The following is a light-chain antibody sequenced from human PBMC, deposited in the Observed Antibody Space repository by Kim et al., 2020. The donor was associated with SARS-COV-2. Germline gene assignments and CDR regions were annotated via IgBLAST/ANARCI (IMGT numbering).Light chain of an antibody. CDR1: SSDVGGYNY. J-gene: IGLJ3*02. Sequence: QSITISCTGTSSDVGGYNYVSWYQQHPGKAPKLMIYDVSNWPSGISNRFSGSKSGNTASLTISGLQAEDEADYYCSSYTSSSTPRVFGGGTQLTVL. V-gene: IGLV2-14*03. CDR3: SSYTSSSTPRV. CDR2: DVS.